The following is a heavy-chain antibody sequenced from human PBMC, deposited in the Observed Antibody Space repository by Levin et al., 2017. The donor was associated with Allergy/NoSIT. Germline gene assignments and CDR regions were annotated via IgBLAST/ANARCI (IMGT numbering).Heavy chain of an antibody. J-gene: IGHJ4*02. CDR1: GFTFSSYS. CDR3: ARLMVRGVFTTDPLGD. D-gene: IGHD3-10*01. CDR2: ISSSSSYI. Sequence: RGESLKISCAASGFTFSSYSMNWVRQAPGKGLEWVSSISSSSSYIYYADSVKGRFTISRDNAKNSLYLQMNSLRAEDTAVYYCARLMVRGVFTTDPLGDWGQGTLVTVSS. V-gene: IGHV3-21*01.